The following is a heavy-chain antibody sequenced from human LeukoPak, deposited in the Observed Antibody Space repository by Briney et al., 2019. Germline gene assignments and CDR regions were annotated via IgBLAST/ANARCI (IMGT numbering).Heavy chain of an antibody. J-gene: IGHJ4*02. CDR2: ISSSSSYI. Sequence: GGSLRLSCAASGFTFSSYSMNWVRQAPGKGLEWVSSISSSSSYIYYADSVKGRFTISRDNAKNSLYLQMNSLRAEDTGLYYCARRERYRPLDHWGQGTLVTVSS. CDR3: ARRERYRPLDH. CDR1: GFTFSSYS. V-gene: IGHV3-21*01. D-gene: IGHD1-1*01.